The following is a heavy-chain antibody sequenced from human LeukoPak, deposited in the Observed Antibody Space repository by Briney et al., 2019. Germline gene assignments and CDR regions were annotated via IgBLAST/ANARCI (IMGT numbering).Heavy chain of an antibody. CDR1: GYTVTGYF. D-gene: IGHD2-2*01. V-gene: IGHV1-2*02. Sequence: ASVKLSCKASGYTVTGYFFNWVRQAPGQPLEGRGGMNPNSGATDYAPKFQGRVTRTTDTAITTAYMELTTLRSDDTAVYYWAIKFVVPAALDYWGPGTVVTVSS. CDR2: MNPNSGAT. J-gene: IGHJ4*02. CDR3: AIKFVVPAALDY.